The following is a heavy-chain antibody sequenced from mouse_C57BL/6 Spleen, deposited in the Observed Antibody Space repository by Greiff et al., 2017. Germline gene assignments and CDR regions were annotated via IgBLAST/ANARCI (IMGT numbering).Heavy chain of an antibody. CDR3: TRDDGYWYFDV. V-gene: IGHV1-5*01. CDR2: IYPGNSDT. J-gene: IGHJ1*03. D-gene: IGHD2-3*01. CDR1: GYTFTSYW. Sequence: VQLKESGTVLARPGASVKMSCKTSGYTFTSYWMHWVKQRPGQGLEWIGAIYPGNSDTSYNQKFQGKAKLTAVTSASTAYMELSSLTNEDSAVYYCTRDDGYWYFDVWGTGTTVTVSS.